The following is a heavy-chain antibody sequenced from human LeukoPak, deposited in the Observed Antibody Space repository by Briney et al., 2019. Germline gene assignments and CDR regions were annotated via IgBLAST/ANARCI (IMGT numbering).Heavy chain of an antibody. V-gene: IGHV4-39*07. Sequence: SETLSLTCTVSGGSISISGYYWVWIRQPPGKGLEWIGSIYYSGSTYYNLSLKSRVTISVDTSTNQFSLKLSSVTAADTAVYYCARSLYDSWTGYHHGSDIWGQGTMVTVSS. CDR3: ARSLYDSWTGYHHGSDI. CDR2: IYYSGST. CDR1: GGSISISGYY. D-gene: IGHD3-3*01. J-gene: IGHJ3*02.